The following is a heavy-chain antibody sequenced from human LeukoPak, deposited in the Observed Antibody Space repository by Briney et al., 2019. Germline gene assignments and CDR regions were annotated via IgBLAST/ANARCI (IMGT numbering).Heavy chain of an antibody. D-gene: IGHD5-18*01. CDR1: GGTFISYA. CDR3: AREDVDTAMVDY. V-gene: IGHV1-69*13. Sequence: GASVKVSCKASGGTFISYAISWVRQAPGQGLEWMGGIIPIFGTANYAQKFQGRVTITADESTSTAYMELSSLRSEDTAVYYCAREDVDTAMVDYWGQGTLVTVSS. J-gene: IGHJ4*02. CDR2: IIPIFGTA.